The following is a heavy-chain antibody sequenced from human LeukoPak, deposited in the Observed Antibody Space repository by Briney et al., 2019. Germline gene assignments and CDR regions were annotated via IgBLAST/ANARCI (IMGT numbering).Heavy chain of an antibody. CDR3: ARSVSAYAGRGWFDP. D-gene: IGHD5-12*01. CDR1: GGSIRSFGYS. CDR2: MYYTGTT. Sequence: PSETLSLTCSVSGGSIRSFGYSWGWIRQPPGKGLEWIASMYYTGTTYYNPSLKSRLTMSVDTSKNQFSLHLTSVTAADTAVFYGARSVSAYAGRGWFDPWGQGTLVTVSS. V-gene: IGHV4-39*07. J-gene: IGHJ5*02.